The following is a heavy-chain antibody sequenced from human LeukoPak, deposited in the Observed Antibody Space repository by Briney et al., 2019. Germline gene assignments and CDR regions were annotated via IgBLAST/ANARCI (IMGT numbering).Heavy chain of an antibody. J-gene: IGHJ3*02. Sequence: SETLSLTCTVSGGSISSYYWSWIRQPPGKGLEWIGYIYYSGSTNYSPSLKSRVTISVDTSKNQFSLKLSSVTAADTAVYYCARILGYYDSSGYSFGYAFDIWGQGTMVTVSS. CDR2: IYYSGST. D-gene: IGHD3-22*01. V-gene: IGHV4-59*01. CDR1: GGSISSYY. CDR3: ARILGYYDSSGYSFGYAFDI.